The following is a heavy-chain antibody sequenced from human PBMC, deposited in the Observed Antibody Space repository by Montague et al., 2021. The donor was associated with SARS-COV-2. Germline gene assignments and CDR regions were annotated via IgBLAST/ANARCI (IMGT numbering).Heavy chain of an antibody. J-gene: IGHJ4*02. V-gene: IGHV4-59*01. CDR2: SGST. Sequence: SGSTNYNPSLKSRVTISVGTSKNQFSLKLSSVTSADTAVYYCARDLGDYWGQGTLVTVSS. CDR3: ARDLGDY.